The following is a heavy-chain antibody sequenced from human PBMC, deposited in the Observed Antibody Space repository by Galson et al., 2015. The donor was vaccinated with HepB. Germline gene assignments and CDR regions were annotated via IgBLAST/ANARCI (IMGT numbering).Heavy chain of an antibody. CDR1: GFTFNSSW. Sequence: SLRLSCAASGFTFNSSWMTWVRQAPGRGLEWVANIKEGGSEKYYVDSVKGRFTISRDNAKNSLYLQMNSLRAEDTAVYYCARDPFSTHYYDTSAYGAFDIWGQGTMVTVSS. V-gene: IGHV3-7*03. J-gene: IGHJ3*02. CDR3: ARDPFSTHYYDTSAYGAFDI. D-gene: IGHD3-22*01. CDR2: IKEGGSEK.